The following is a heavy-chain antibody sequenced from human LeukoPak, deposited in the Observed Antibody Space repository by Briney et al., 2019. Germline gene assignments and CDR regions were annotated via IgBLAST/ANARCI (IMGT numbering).Heavy chain of an antibody. CDR1: GVSVSSGSYY. V-gene: IGHV4-61*01. CDR2: IYYSGST. D-gene: IGHD3-3*01. J-gene: IGHJ5*02. Sequence: SETLSLTCTVSGVSVSSGSYYWSWIRQPPGKGLEWIGYIYYSGSTNYNPSLKSRVTISVDTSKNQFSLKLSSVTAADTAVYYCAISYYDFWSGYWNWFDPWGQGTLVTVSS. CDR3: AISYYDFWSGYWNWFDP.